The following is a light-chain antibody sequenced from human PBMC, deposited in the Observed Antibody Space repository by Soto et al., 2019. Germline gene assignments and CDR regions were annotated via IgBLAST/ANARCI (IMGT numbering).Light chain of an antibody. CDR1: QSVSSN. J-gene: IGKJ1*01. V-gene: IGKV3-15*01. CDR3: QQYNNWPGT. Sequence: EIVLTQSPGTLSVSPGERATLSGRASQSVSSNLAWYQQQPGQAPRLLFYGASTGATGIPARFSGSGSETDFTLSISSLKAEDFAVYYCQQYNNWPGTFGQGTNVEIK. CDR2: GAS.